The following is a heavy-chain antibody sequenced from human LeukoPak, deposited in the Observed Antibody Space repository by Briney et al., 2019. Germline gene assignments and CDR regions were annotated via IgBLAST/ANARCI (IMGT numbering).Heavy chain of an antibody. CDR1: GFTFSSYA. V-gene: IGHV3-64*01. D-gene: IGHD1-26*01. J-gene: IGHJ6*02. CDR3: ARDQGAYYYYGMDV. CDR2: ISSNGGST. Sequence: QPGRSLRLSCAASGFTFSSYAMHWVRQAPGKGLEYVSAISSNGGSTYYANSVKGRFTISRDNSKNTLYLQMGSLRAEDMAVYYCARDQGAYYYYGMDVWGQGTTVTVSS.